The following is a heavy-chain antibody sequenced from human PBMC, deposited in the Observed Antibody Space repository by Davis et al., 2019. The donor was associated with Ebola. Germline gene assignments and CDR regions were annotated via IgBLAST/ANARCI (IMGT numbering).Heavy chain of an antibody. J-gene: IGHJ4*02. CDR1: GCSFTSYW. CDR3: ARGGAPYYRIFDF. V-gene: IGHV5-51*01. CDR2: IYPDDSDT. Sequence: GESLKISCKGSGCSFTSYWIAWVRQMPGKGLEWMGSIYPDDSDTRYSPSFQGQVTISVDRSFSTAYLQWSTLEASDTAMYYCARGGAPYYRIFDFWGQGTLITVSS. D-gene: IGHD3-22*01.